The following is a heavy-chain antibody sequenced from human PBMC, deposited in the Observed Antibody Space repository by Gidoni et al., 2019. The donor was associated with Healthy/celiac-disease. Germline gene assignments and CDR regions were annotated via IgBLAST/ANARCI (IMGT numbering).Heavy chain of an antibody. CDR1: GFTFSSSG. CDR2: IWYDGSNK. Sequence: QVQLVESGGGVVQPGRSLRLSCAASGFTFSSSGMHWVRQAPGKGLELVAVIWYDGSNKYYADSVKGRFTISRDNSKNTLYLQMNSLRAEDTAVYYCARGMVVVVPAAIYYYYGMDVWGQGTTVTVSS. CDR3: ARGMVVVVPAAIYYYYGMDV. V-gene: IGHV3-33*01. J-gene: IGHJ6*02. D-gene: IGHD2-2*01.